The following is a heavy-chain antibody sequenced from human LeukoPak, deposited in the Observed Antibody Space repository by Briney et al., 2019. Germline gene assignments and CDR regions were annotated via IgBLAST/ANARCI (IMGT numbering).Heavy chain of an antibody. CDR2: TYYRSKWYN. CDR3: ARMNWANAFDI. D-gene: IGHD7-27*01. CDR1: GDSVSSDSAA. J-gene: IGHJ3*02. Sequence: SQTLSLTCAISGDSVSSDSAAWNXIRQSPSRGLEWLGRTYYRSKWYNDYAVSVKSRITINPDTSKNQFSLQLNSVTPEDTAVYFCARMNWANAFDIWGQGTMVTVSS. V-gene: IGHV6-1*01.